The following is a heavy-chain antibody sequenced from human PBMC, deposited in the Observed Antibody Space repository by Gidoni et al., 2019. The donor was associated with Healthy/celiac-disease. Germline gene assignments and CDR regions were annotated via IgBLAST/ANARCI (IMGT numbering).Heavy chain of an antibody. J-gene: IGHJ6*02. CDR3: ARDGEGVLWYRGGMDV. D-gene: IGHD3-10*01. CDR1: GGPISSYY. Sequence: HVQLQESGPGLVKPSETLSLTCTVSGGPISSYYCSWIRQPPGKGLEWIGYIYYSGSTNYNPSLKSRVTISVDTSKNQFSLKLSSVTAADTAVYYCARDGEGVLWYRGGMDVWGQGTTVTVSS. V-gene: IGHV4-59*01. CDR2: IYYSGST.